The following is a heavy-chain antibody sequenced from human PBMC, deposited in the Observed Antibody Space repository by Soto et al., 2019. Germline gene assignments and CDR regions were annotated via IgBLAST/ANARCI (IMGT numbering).Heavy chain of an antibody. CDR3: ARDPAPMIVVVIPTFDY. J-gene: IGHJ4*02. V-gene: IGHV3-33*01. Sequence: PGGSLRLSCAASGFTFSSYGMHWVRQAPGKGLEWVAVIWYDGSNKYYADFVKGRFTISRDNSKNTLYLQMNSLRAEDTAVYYCARDPAPMIVVVIPTFDYWGQGTLVTVSS. CDR1: GFTFSSYG. CDR2: IWYDGSNK. D-gene: IGHD3-22*01.